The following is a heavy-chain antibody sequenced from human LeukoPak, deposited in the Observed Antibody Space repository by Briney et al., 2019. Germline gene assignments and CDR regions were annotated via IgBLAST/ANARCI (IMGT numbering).Heavy chain of an antibody. V-gene: IGHV3-7*01. J-gene: IGHJ4*02. CDR2: IKGDGSAK. CDR3: ARLVLSRTWFDDF. CDR1: GFTFSSYW. Sequence: VGSLRLSCAASGFTFSSYWMSWVRQALGKGLEWVANIKGDGSAKYYVDSVKGRFTITRDNAKSSLFLQMNSLRAEDTAVYYCARLVLSRTWFDDFWGQGTLVTVSS. D-gene: IGHD6-13*01.